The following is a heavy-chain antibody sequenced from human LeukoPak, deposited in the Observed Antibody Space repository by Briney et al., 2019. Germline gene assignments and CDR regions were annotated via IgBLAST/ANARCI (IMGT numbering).Heavy chain of an antibody. Sequence: SETLSLTCTVSGGSISSYYWGWIRQPPGKGLEWIGYIYYSGSTNYNPSLKSRVTISVDTSKNQFSLKLSSVTAADTAVYYCARERSTSSVLPSIAAAQYNWFDPWGQGTLVTVSS. D-gene: IGHD6-13*01. CDR3: ARERSTSSVLPSIAAAQYNWFDP. V-gene: IGHV4-59*01. CDR1: GGSISSYY. J-gene: IGHJ5*02. CDR2: IYYSGST.